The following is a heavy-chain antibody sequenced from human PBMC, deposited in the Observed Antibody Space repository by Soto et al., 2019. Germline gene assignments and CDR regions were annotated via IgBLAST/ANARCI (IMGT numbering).Heavy chain of an antibody. CDR2: IYGDEDK. J-gene: IGHJ3*01. CDR1: AFSLSTSGVG. Sequence: QITLKESGPTLVKPTQTLTLTCTFSAFSLSTSGVGVGWLRQPPGKALEWLALIYGDEDKRYSPSLKNRLTITKATSNTQVVLRMTSMDPVDTATHYCAHRRPYYDPLSGCKWWGAFDFWGQGTMVTVSS. CDR3: AHRRPYYDPLSGCKWWGAFDF. D-gene: IGHD3-9*01. V-gene: IGHV2-5*02.